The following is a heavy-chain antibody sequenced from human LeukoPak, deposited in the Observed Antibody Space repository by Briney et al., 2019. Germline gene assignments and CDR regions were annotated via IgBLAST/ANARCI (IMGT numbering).Heavy chain of an antibody. J-gene: IGHJ4*02. CDR2: INPNSGGT. CDR1: GYTFTGYY. D-gene: IGHD4-17*01. Sequence: ASVKVSCKASGYTFTGYYMHWVRQAPGQGLEWMGRINPNSGGTNYAQKFQGRVTMTRDTSISTAYMELSRLRSDDTAVDYCARDTVTTNPSPSFDYWGQGTLVTVSS. CDR3: ARDTVTTNPSPSFDY. V-gene: IGHV1-2*06.